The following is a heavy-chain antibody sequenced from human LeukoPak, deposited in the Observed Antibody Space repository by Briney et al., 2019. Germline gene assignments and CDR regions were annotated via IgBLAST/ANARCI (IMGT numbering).Heavy chain of an antibody. CDR1: GYTFTGYY. J-gene: IGHJ3*02. CDR2: INPNSGGT. V-gene: IGHV1-2*02. CDR3: ARDSNSGAFDI. D-gene: IGHD6-6*01. Sequence: ASVKVSCKASGYTFTGYYIHWVRQAPGQGLEWMGWINPNSGGTNYAQTFQGRVTMTRDTSTSRVYMEVSSLRSEDTAVYYCARDSNSGAFDIWGQGTMVTVSS.